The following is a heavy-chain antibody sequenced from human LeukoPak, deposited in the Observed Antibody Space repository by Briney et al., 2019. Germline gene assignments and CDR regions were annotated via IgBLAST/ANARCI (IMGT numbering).Heavy chain of an antibody. CDR3: ATPRGCTNGVCYYFDY. Sequence: GESLKSSCKGSGYSFTSYWIGWVRQMPGKGLGWMGIIYPGDSDTRYSPSFQGQVAISADKSISTAYLQWSSLKASDTAMYYCATPRGCTNGVCYYFDYWGQGTLVTVSS. J-gene: IGHJ4*02. D-gene: IGHD2-8*01. CDR2: IYPGDSDT. CDR1: GYSFTSYW. V-gene: IGHV5-51*01.